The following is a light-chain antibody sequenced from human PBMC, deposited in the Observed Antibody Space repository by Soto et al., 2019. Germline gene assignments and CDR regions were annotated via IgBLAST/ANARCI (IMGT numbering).Light chain of an antibody. V-gene: IGLV1-47*01. J-gene: IGLJ2*01. CDR3: SARDYILSGVV. CDR2: RSD. CDR1: SSNIGSNH. Sequence: QSVLTQPPSASGTPGQRVTISWSGSSSNIGSNHVYWYQQFPGMAPKLLMYRSDQRPTGVPDRFSGSKSGTSASLAISGLRSDDEADYYCSARDYILSGVVFGGGTQLTVL.